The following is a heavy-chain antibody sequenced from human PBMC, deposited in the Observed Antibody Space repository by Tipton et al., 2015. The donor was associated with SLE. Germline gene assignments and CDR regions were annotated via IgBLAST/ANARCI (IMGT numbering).Heavy chain of an antibody. D-gene: IGHD2-15*01. Sequence: TLSLTCDVSGYSISSGYHWGWIRQPPGKGLDWIGSMFYSGNTYRNPSLKSRVTISLDTSKNQFSLNLSSVTAADTAVYYCATTSCSGGTCLVDHWGQGTLVTVSS. V-gene: IGHV4-38-2*01. J-gene: IGHJ4*02. CDR3: ATTSCSGGTCLVDH. CDR1: GYSISSGYH. CDR2: MFYSGNT.